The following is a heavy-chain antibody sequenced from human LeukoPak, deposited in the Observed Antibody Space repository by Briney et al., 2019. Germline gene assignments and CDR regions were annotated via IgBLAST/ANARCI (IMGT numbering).Heavy chain of an antibody. CDR2: INHSGST. Sequence: PSETLSLTCAVYGGSFSGYYWSWLRQPPGKGLEWIGEINHSGSTNYNPSLKSRVTISVDTSKNQFSLKLSSVTAADTAVYYCARGTVVLISTPFDYWGQGTLVTVSS. J-gene: IGHJ4*02. CDR1: GGSFSGYY. V-gene: IGHV4-34*01. CDR3: ARGTVVLISTPFDY. D-gene: IGHD2-8*01.